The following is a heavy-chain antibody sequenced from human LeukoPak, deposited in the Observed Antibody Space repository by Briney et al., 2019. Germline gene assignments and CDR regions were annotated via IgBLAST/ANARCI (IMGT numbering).Heavy chain of an antibody. CDR2: TYYRSKWYN. V-gene: IGHV6-1*01. D-gene: IGHD2-15*01. Sequence: SQTLSLTCAISGDSVSSNSAAWNWIRQSPSRGLEWLGRTYYRSKWYNDYAVSVKSRITINPDTSKNQFSLQLNSVTPEDTAVYYCARELGGDIVVVVAATPPQYWFDPWGQGTLVTVSS. CDR1: GDSVSSNSAA. J-gene: IGHJ5*02. CDR3: ARELGGDIVVVVAATPPQYWFDP.